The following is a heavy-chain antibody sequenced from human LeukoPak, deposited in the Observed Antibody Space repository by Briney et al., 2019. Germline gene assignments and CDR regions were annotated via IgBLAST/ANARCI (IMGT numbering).Heavy chain of an antibody. CDR2: IIPIFGTA. V-gene: IGHV1-69*06. CDR1: GDTFSNYA. Sequence: SVKVSCKASGDTFSNYAISWVRQAPGQGLEWMGGIIPIFGTAKYAQKFQGRVTITADTSTSTAYMELSSLRSEDTAVYYCARKRLGSGWYSPWFDPWGQGALVTVSS. J-gene: IGHJ5*02. CDR3: ARKRLGSGWYSPWFDP. D-gene: IGHD6-19*01.